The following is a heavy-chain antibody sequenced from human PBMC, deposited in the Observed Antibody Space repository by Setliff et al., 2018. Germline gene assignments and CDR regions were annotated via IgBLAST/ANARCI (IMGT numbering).Heavy chain of an antibody. Sequence: GGSLRLSCAASGLTFSSYGIHWVRQAPGKGLEWVGRIESKSAGDSTVYAASVKGRFVISRDDSKDTVYLQMNSLESEDTGVYYCTPWGPYVGTSPYFFDYWGPGTLVTVSS. V-gene: IGHV3-15*04. CDR1: GLTFSSYG. CDR3: TPWGPYVGTSPYFFDY. D-gene: IGHD3-10*02. CDR2: IESKSAGDST. J-gene: IGHJ4*02.